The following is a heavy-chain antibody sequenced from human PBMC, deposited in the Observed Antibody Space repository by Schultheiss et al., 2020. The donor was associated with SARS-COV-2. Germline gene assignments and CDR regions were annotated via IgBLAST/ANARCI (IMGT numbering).Heavy chain of an antibody. CDR2: IYYSGST. J-gene: IGHJ5*02. Sequence: GSLRLSCAASGFTFSNAWMSWVRQAPGKGLEWIGYIYYSGSTYYNPSLKSRVTISVDTSKNQFSLKLSSVTAADTAVYYCARQTYYYGSGSYRHWFDPWGQGIPVTVSS. V-gene: IGHV4-59*08. CDR1: GFTFSNAW. CDR3: ARQTYYYGSGSYRHWFDP. D-gene: IGHD3-10*01.